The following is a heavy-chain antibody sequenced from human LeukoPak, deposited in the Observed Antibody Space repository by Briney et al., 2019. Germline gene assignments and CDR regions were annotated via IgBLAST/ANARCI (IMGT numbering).Heavy chain of an antibody. V-gene: IGHV4-59*01. Sequence: SEILSLTCTVSGGSISSYYWSWIRQPPGKGLEWIGYIYYSGSTNYNPSLKSRVTISVDTSKNQFSLKLSSVAAADTAVYYCARGIGYYDFWSGYPGPDRYYFDYWGQGTLVTVSS. CDR2: IYYSGST. CDR1: GGSISSYY. J-gene: IGHJ4*02. CDR3: ARGIGYYDFWSGYPGPDRYYFDY. D-gene: IGHD3-3*01.